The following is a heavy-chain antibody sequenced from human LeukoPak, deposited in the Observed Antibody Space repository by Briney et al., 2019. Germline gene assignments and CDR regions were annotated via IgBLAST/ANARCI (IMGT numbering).Heavy chain of an antibody. V-gene: IGHV1-24*01. Sequence: ASVKVSCKVSGYIFTELSMHWVRQAPGKGLEWMGGFNPEDGETIYAQKFQGRVTMTEDTSTDTAYMELSSLRSEDTAVYYCATAGPSGSPYGAFDIWGQGTMVTVSS. CDR3: ATAGPSGSPYGAFDI. CDR1: GYIFTELS. D-gene: IGHD1-26*01. CDR2: FNPEDGET. J-gene: IGHJ3*02.